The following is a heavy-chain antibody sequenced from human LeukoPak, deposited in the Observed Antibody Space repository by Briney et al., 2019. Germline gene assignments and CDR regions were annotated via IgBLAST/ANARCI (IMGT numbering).Heavy chain of an antibody. J-gene: IGHJ4*02. D-gene: IGHD5-18*01. CDR2: MNPNSGNT. Sequence: GASVKVSCKASGYTFTSYDINRLRQATGQGLEWMGWMNPNSGNTGYAQKFQGRVTMTRNSSISTAYMELSSLRSEDTAVYYCARVGYSYGTTYHYWGQGTLVTVSS. CDR3: ARVGYSYGTTYHY. V-gene: IGHV1-8*01. CDR1: GYTFTSYD.